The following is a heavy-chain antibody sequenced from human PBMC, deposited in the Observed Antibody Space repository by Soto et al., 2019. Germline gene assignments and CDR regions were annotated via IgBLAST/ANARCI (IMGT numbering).Heavy chain of an antibody. D-gene: IGHD6-13*01. CDR2: IYYSGST. J-gene: IGHJ4*02. Sequence: SETLSLTCTVSGGSISSYYWSWIRQPPGKGLEWIGYIYYSGSTNYNPSLKSRVTISVDTSKNQFSLKLSSVTAADTAVYYCARDRTAGIVPYFDYWGQGTLVTVSS. CDR1: GGSISSYY. V-gene: IGHV4-59*01. CDR3: ARDRTAGIVPYFDY.